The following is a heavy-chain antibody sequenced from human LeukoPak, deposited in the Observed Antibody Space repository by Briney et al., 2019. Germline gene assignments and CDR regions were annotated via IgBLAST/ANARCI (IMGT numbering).Heavy chain of an antibody. CDR2: IHYSGRT. J-gene: IGHJ4*02. CDR1: GGSIRSYY. V-gene: IGHV4-59*01. D-gene: IGHD1-7*01. CDR3: AREIDWDYEGEFDY. Sequence: PSETLSLTCTVSGGSIRSYYWTWVRQPPGKGLEWIGYIHYSGRTRYNPSLNSRVTMSVDTSKNQFSLKLNSVTAADTAVYYRAREIDWDYEGEFDYWGQGTLVTVSS.